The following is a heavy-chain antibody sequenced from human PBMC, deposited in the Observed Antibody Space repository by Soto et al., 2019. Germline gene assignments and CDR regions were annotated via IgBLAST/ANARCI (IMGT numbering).Heavy chain of an antibody. Sequence: SETLSLTCAVSGGSISSGGYSWSWIRQPPGKGLEWIGYMYHSGSIYYNPSLKSRVTISIDRSKNTLYLQMNSLRAEDTAVYYCARGPPAMYGDYFPPFDYWGQGTLVTVSS. CDR2: MYHSGSI. CDR1: GGSISSGGYS. J-gene: IGHJ4*02. V-gene: IGHV4-30-2*01. CDR3: ARGPPAMYGDYFPPFDY. D-gene: IGHD4-17*01.